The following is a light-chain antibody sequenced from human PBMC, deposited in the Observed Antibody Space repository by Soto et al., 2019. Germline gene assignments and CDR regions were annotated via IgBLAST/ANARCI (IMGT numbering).Light chain of an antibody. CDR3: AAWDDSLSGVL. V-gene: IGLV1-47*01. CDR2: RNN. Sequence: QSVLTQPPSASGTPGQRVTISCSGSSSNIGSSFVYWYQQLPGTAPKLLIYRNNQRPSGVPDRFSGSKSGTSASLVIIGPRSEDEAHYYCAAWDDSLSGVLFGGGTKLTVL. J-gene: IGLJ2*01. CDR1: SSNIGSSF.